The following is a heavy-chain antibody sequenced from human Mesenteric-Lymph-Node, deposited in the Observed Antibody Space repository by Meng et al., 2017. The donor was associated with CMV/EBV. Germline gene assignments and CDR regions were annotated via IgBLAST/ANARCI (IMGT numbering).Heavy chain of an antibody. J-gene: IGHJ4*02. CDR3: ARDSPIYCSSTSCLALTYFDY. D-gene: IGHD2-2*01. Sequence: ASVKVSCKTSGYSFTSYGMSWVRQAPGQGLEWMGWISGYNGNTNYAQKYQGRVTMTTDTSTTTAYMELRSLRSDDTAVYYCARDSPIYCSSTSCLALTYFDYRGQGTLVTVSS. V-gene: IGHV1-18*01. CDR1: GYSFTSYG. CDR2: ISGYNGNT.